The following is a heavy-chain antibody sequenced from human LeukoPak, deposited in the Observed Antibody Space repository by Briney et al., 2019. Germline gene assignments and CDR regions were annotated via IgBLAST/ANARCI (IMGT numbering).Heavy chain of an antibody. CDR1: GFTVSGSY. CDR2: INSDGSTT. D-gene: IGHD5-18*01. J-gene: IGHJ4*02. Sequence: GGSLRLSCAASGFTVSGSYMHWVRQAPGKGLVWVSRINSDGSTTSYADSVKGRFTISRDNAKNTLYLQMNSLRAEDTAVYYCARGASGYSYGWGQGTLVTVSS. CDR3: ARGASGYSYG. V-gene: IGHV3-74*01.